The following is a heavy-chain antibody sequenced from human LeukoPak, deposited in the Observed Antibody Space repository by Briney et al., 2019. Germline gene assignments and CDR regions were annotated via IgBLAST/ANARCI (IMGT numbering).Heavy chain of an antibody. CDR2: IGAASGGT. CDR3: AKGGTSHDF. D-gene: IGHD5-12*01. CDR1: GFTFSSYA. Sequence: GGSLRLSCAASGFTFSSYAMSWVRQAPGKGLEWVSTIGAASGGTYYADAVKGRFTISRDNSQNTLSLQMNSLRAEDTALCYCAKGGTSHDFWGQGTLVIVSS. J-gene: IGHJ4*02. V-gene: IGHV3-23*01.